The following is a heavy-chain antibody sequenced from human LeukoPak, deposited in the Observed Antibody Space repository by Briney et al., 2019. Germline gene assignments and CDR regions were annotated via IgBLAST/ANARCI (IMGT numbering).Heavy chain of an antibody. Sequence: GGSLRLSCAASGFTFSSYAMHWVRQAPGKGLEWVAVISYDGSNKYYADSVKGRFTIPRDNSKNTLYLQMNSLRAEDTAVYYCARTYYYDSSGYSNFDYWGQGTLVTVSS. V-gene: IGHV3-30-3*01. D-gene: IGHD3-22*01. CDR3: ARTYYYDSSGYSNFDY. J-gene: IGHJ4*02. CDR2: ISYDGSNK. CDR1: GFTFSSYA.